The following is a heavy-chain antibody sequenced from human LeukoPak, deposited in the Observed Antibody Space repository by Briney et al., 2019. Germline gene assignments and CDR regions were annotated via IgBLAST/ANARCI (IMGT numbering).Heavy chain of an antibody. J-gene: IGHJ4*02. V-gene: IGHV3-23*01. Sequence: PGGSLRLSCAASGFTFSSYAMSWVRQAPGKGLEWVSAISGSGGSTYYSDAVKGRFTISRDNSKNTLYLQMNSLRAEDTAVYYCAKGKKWELPLDYWGQGTLVTVSS. CDR2: ISGSGGST. D-gene: IGHD1-26*01. CDR1: GFTFSSYA. CDR3: AKGKKWELPLDY.